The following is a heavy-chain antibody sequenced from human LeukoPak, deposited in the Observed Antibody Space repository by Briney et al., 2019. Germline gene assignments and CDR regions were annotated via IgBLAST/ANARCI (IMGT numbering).Heavy chain of an antibody. CDR3: ARDCSGDGCYSRTLAI. J-gene: IGHJ3*02. CDR1: GVSIVSNYW. V-gene: IGHV4-4*02. CDR2: IHHSGST. Sequence: SETVSLTCAVSGVSIVSNYWWNWVRQSPGQGLGWIGQIHHSGSTIYNPSLKSRVTISVDKSRSQLSLKVDSVTAADSAVYYCARDCSGDGCYSRTLAIWGQGTMVIVSS. D-gene: IGHD2-15*01.